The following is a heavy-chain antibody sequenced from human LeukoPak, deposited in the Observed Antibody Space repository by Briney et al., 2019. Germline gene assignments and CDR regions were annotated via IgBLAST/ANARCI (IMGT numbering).Heavy chain of an antibody. D-gene: IGHD3/OR15-3a*01. V-gene: IGHV4-59*08. CDR1: GGSISSYY. Sequence: SETLSLTCTVSGGSISSYYWSWIRQPPGKGLEWIGYIYHSGSTKYNPSLKSRVTISVDTSKNQFSLRLTSVTAADTAVYYCARQTGSGLFILPGGQGTLVTVSS. CDR2: IYHSGST. CDR3: ARQTGSGLFILP. J-gene: IGHJ4*02.